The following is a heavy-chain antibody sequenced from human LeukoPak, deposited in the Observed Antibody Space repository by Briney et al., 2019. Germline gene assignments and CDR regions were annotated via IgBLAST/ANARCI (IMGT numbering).Heavy chain of an antibody. J-gene: IGHJ6*04. CDR1: GGSISSGDYY. CDR2: IYYSGST. Sequence: SETLSLTCTVSGGSISSGDYYWSWNRQPPGKGLEWIGYIYYSGSTYYNPSLKSRVTISVDTSKNQFSLKLSSVTAADTAVYYCARGGYCSSTSCHYYYYGMDVWGKGTTVTVSS. CDR3: ARGGYCSSTSCHYYYYGMDV. V-gene: IGHV4-30-4*01. D-gene: IGHD2-2*01.